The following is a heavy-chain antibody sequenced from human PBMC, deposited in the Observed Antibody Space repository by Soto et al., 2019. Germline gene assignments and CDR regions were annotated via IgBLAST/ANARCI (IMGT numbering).Heavy chain of an antibody. CDR3: ARGSQYYDILTGSWDYYYGMDV. Sequence: SVKVSFKAFGGTFTNYSFTWVRPAPGQRLGWMGGIIPIFGTANYAQKFQGRVTITADESTSTAYMELSSLRSEDTAVYYCARGSQYYDILTGSWDYYYGMDVWGQGATVTVSS. D-gene: IGHD3-9*01. J-gene: IGHJ6*02. CDR1: GGTFTNYS. CDR2: IIPIFGTA. V-gene: IGHV1-69*13.